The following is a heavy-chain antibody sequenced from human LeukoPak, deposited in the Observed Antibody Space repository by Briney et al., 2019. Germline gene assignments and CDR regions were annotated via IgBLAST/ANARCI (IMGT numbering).Heavy chain of an antibody. CDR3: ARHAPYSSSRDDAFDI. Sequence: SETLSLTCAVYGGSFSRFYWSWIRQSPGKGLEWIAEIDHRGDTNYNPSVKSRVTISVDTSKNQFSLKLSSVTAADTAVYYCARHAPYSSSRDDAFDIWGQGTMVTVSS. CDR1: GGSFSRFY. V-gene: IGHV4-34*01. CDR2: IDHRGDT. D-gene: IGHD6-13*01. J-gene: IGHJ3*02.